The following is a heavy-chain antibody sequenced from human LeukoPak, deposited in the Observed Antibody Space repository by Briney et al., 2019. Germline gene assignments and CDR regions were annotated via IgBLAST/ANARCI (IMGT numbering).Heavy chain of an antibody. CDR3: ARTYYDILTGYNPYFDY. CDR1: GFTFNTYT. Sequence: PGGSLRLSCAASGFTFNTYTMNWVGQAPGKGVEWVSSITASSTAIYSADSVKGRFAISRDNAKNFLYLQMNSLRAEDTAVYYCARTYYDILTGYNPYFDYWGQGILVTVSS. V-gene: IGHV3-21*01. CDR2: ITASSTAI. D-gene: IGHD3-9*01. J-gene: IGHJ4*02.